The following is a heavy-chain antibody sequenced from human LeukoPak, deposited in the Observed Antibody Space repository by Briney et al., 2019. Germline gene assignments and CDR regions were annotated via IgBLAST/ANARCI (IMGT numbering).Heavy chain of an antibody. CDR2: IYYSGRT. CDR1: GGSISSYY. Sequence: SETLSLTCTVSGGSISSYYWSWMRQPPGKGLEWIGYIYYSGRTNYNPSLKSRVIMSIDTSKNQFSLRLSSVTAADTAVYYCARALTQDFDYWGQGTLVTVSS. CDR3: ARALTQDFDY. V-gene: IGHV4-59*08. J-gene: IGHJ4*02.